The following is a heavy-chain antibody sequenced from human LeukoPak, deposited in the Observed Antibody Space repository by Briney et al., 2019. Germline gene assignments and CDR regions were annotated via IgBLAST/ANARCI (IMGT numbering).Heavy chain of an antibody. CDR2: ISSSGSTI. D-gene: IGHD5-12*01. J-gene: IGHJ5*02. V-gene: IGHV3-48*03. CDR3: ARISILGSGYDSGWFDP. Sequence: QPGGSLRLSCAASGFTFSSYEMNWVRQAPGKGLEWVSYISSSGSTIYYADSVKGRFTISRDNAKNSLYLQMNSLRAEDTAVYYCARISILGSGYDSGWFDPWGQGTLVTVSS. CDR1: GFTFSSYE.